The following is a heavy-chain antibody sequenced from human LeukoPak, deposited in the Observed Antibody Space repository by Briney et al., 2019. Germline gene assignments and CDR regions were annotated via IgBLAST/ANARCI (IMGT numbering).Heavy chain of an antibody. D-gene: IGHD2-2*01. CDR2: ISYDGSNK. CDR1: GFTFSSYG. V-gene: IGHV3-30*18. J-gene: IGHJ5*02. CDR3: XKVGLGYCSSTSCLSNSWFDP. Sequence: GGSLRLSCAASGFTFSSYGMRWVRQAPGKGLEWVAVISYDGSNKYYADSVKGRFTISRDNSKNTLYLQMNSLRAEDTAVYYCXKVGLGYCSSTSCLSNSWFDPWGQGTLVTVSS.